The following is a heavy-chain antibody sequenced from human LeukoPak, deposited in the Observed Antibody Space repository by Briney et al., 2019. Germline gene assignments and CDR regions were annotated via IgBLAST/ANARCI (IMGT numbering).Heavy chain of an antibody. D-gene: IGHD2-2*01. CDR2: ISGSGDTT. CDR1: GFTFSSYA. V-gene: IGHV3-23*01. CDR3: AKEGCSSTSCYDDS. J-gene: IGHJ4*02. Sequence: GGSLRLSCAASGFTFSSYAMNWVRQVPGKGLEWVSAISGSGDTTYYADSVKGRFTISRDNSKNTLNLQMNGLRADDTAVYYCAKEGCSSTSCYDDSWGQGTLVTVSS.